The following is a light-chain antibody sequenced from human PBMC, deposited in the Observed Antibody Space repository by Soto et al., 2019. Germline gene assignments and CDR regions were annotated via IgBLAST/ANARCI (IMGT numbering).Light chain of an antibody. CDR3: QSYDSSLSGWV. CDR1: SSNIGAGYD. Sequence: QSVLTQPPSVSGAPLQRVTISCTGSSSNIGAGYDVHWYQQLPGTAPKLLIYGNSNRPSGVPDRFSGSKSGTSASLAITGLQAEDEADYYCQSYDSSLSGWVFGTGTKVTVL. V-gene: IGLV1-40*01. J-gene: IGLJ1*01. CDR2: GNS.